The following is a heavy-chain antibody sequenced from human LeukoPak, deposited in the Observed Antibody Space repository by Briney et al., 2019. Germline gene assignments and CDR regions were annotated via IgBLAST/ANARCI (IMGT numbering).Heavy chain of an antibody. D-gene: IGHD6-13*01. J-gene: IGHJ4*02. V-gene: IGHV4-4*07. CDR3: ARTSSWPYYFDY. CDR1: GGSISSYY. Sequence: SETLSLTCTVSGGSISSYYWSWIRQPAGKGLEWIGRIYTSGSTNYNPSLKSRVTISVDTSKNQFSLKLSSLTAADTAVYYCARTSSWPYYFDYWGQGTLVTVSS. CDR2: IYTSGST.